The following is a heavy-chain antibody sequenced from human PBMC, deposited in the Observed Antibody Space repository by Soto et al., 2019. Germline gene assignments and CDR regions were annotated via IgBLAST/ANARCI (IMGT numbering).Heavy chain of an antibody. CDR1: GGSISSSSYY. Sequence: PSETLSLTCTVSGGSISSSSYYWGWIRQPPGKGLEWIGSIYYSGSTYYNPSLKSRVTISVDTSKNQFSLKLSSVTAADTAVYNCARPWAALNAFDIWGQGTMVTVSS. CDR3: ARPWAALNAFDI. CDR2: IYYSGST. J-gene: IGHJ3*02. V-gene: IGHV4-39*01. D-gene: IGHD6-6*01.